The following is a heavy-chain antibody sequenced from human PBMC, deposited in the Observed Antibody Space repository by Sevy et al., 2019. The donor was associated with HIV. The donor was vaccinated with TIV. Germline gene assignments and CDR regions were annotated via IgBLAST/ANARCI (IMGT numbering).Heavy chain of an antibody. J-gene: IGHJ4*02. CDR2: ISTHNGDT. CDR3: ARAYCSGGSCYSLAY. CDR1: GYSFTTYR. D-gene: IGHD2-15*01. V-gene: IGHV1-18*01. Sequence: GESLKISCKASGYSFTTYRITWLRQAPGQGLEWMGWISTHNGDTNYVQNLQGRVTMITDTSTSTAYMELRSLRSDDTAVYYCARAYCSGGSCYSLAYWGQGTRVTVSS.